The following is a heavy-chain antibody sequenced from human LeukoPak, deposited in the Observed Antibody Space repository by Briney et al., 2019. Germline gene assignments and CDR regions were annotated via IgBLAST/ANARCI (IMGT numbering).Heavy chain of an antibody. D-gene: IGHD3-10*01. Sequence: ASAKVSCKASGYTFTGYYMHWVRQAPGQGLEWMGRINPNSGGTNSAQKFQGRVTMTRDTSITTAYMELSSLRFDDTAVYYCARAYGSGSYFAFDIWGQGTMVTVSS. CDR3: ARAYGSGSYFAFDI. J-gene: IGHJ3*02. CDR2: INPNSGGT. V-gene: IGHV1-2*06. CDR1: GYTFTGYY.